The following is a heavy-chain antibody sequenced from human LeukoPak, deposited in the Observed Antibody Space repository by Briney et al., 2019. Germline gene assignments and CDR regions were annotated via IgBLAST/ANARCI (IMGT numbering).Heavy chain of an antibody. J-gene: IGHJ4*02. CDR3: ARDGWESGDY. CDR2: IYYSGST. V-gene: IGHV4-59*12. CDR1: GGSISSYY. Sequence: SETLSLTCTVSGGSISSYYWSWIRQPPGKGLEWIGYIYYSGSTNYNPSLKSRVTISVDRSKNQFSLKLSSVTAADTAVYYCARDGWESGDYWGQGTLVTVSS. D-gene: IGHD1-26*01.